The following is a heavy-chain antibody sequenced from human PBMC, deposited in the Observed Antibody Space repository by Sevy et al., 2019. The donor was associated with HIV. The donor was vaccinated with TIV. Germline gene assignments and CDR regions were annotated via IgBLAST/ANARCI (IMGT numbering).Heavy chain of an antibody. CDR1: GFTFSSYW. Sequence: GGSLRLSCAASGFTFSSYWMSWVRQAPGKGLEWLATINLDGSETFYVDSVKGRFTISRHNPRKSVYLQMTSLSAEDTAVYYSVRLFYGSADYWGQGTLVTVSS. V-gene: IGHV3-7*01. J-gene: IGHJ4*02. CDR2: INLDGSET. CDR3: VRLFYGSADY. D-gene: IGHD3-10*01.